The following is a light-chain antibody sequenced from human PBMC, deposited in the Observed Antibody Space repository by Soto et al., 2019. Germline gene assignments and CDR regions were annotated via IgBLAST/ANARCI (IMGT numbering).Light chain of an antibody. CDR3: SSYTSSSTPNV. V-gene: IGLV2-14*01. CDR1: SSDVGGYNY. CDR2: DVS. Sequence: QSVLTQPASVSGSPGQSITISCTGTSSDVGGYNYVSWHQQHPGKAPKLMIYDVSNRPSGVSNRFSGSKSGNTASLTISGLQAEDEADYYCSSYTSSSTPNVFGTGTKVPS. J-gene: IGLJ1*01.